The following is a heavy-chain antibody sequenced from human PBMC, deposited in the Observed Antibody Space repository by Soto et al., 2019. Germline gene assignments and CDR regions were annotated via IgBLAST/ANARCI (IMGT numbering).Heavy chain of an antibody. J-gene: IGHJ5*02. CDR2: ISAYNGNT. Sequence: ASVKVSCKASGYTFTSYGISWVRQAPGQGLEWMGWISAYNGNTNYAQKLQGRVTMTTDTSTSTAYMELRSLRSDDTAVYYCARDRCSGGSCYLDNWFDPWGQGTLVTVSS. V-gene: IGHV1-18*01. CDR1: GYTFTSYG. CDR3: ARDRCSGGSCYLDNWFDP. D-gene: IGHD2-15*01.